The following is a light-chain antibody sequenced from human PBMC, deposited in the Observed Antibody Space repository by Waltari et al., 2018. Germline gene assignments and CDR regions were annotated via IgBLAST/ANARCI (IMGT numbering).Light chain of an antibody. V-gene: IGKV1-5*03. CDR3: QQYNSYLFT. CDR2: KAS. Sequence: DIQMTQSPSTLSASVGERVTITCRASQSISSWLAWYQQKPGKAPKLLIYKASSLESGVPSRFSGSGSGTEFTLTISSLQPDDFATYYCQQYNSYLFTFGPGTKVDIK. CDR1: QSISSW. J-gene: IGKJ3*01.